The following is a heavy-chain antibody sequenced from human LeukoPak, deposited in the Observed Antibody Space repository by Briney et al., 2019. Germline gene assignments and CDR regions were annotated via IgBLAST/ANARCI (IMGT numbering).Heavy chain of an antibody. D-gene: IGHD3-10*01. J-gene: IGHJ4*02. CDR3: ARGRYYYGSGSYYYFDY. V-gene: IGHV4-34*01. CDR1: GGSFSGYY. CDR2: INHSGST. Sequence: SETLSLTCAVYGGSFSGYYWSWIRQPPGKGLEWIGEINHSGSTNYNPSLKSRVTISVDTSKNQFSLKLSSVTAADTAVYYCARGRYYYGSGSYYYFDYWGQGTLVAVSS.